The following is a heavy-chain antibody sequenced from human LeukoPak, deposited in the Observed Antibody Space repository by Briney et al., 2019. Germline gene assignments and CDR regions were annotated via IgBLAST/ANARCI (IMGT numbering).Heavy chain of an antibody. Sequence: PGRSLRLSCAASGFTFSAYAMHWVRQAPGKGLEWVAVISYDGSNKYYADSVKGRFTIFGDKSKDTLYLQMNSLRPEDTAVYYCARGPGPIAGAKNPFDIWGQGTMVTVSS. CDR1: GFTFSAYA. CDR3: ARGPGPIAGAKNPFDI. V-gene: IGHV3-30*01. D-gene: IGHD1-26*01. J-gene: IGHJ3*02. CDR2: ISYDGSNK.